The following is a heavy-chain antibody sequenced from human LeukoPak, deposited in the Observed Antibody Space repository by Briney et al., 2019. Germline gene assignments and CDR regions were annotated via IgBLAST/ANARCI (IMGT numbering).Heavy chain of an antibody. CDR2: ISYDGSNK. CDR1: GFTFSSYG. CDR3: ARGTYYYGSGSD. V-gene: IGHV3-30*03. J-gene: IGHJ4*02. D-gene: IGHD3-10*01. Sequence: GGSLRLSCAASGFTFSSYGMHWVRQAPGKGLEWVAVISYDGSNKYYADSVKGRFTISRDNSKNTLYLQMNSLRAEDTAVYYCARGTYYYGSGSDWGQGTLVTVSS.